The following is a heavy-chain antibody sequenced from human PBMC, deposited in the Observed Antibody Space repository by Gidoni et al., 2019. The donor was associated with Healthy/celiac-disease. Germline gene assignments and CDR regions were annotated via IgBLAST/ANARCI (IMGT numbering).Heavy chain of an antibody. D-gene: IGHD1-26*01. CDR3: AKDRSGSHPGYYYYGMDV. Sequence: QVQLVESGGGVVQPGRSLRLSCAASGFTFRSYGMHWVRQAPGKGLEWVAVISYDGSNKYYADSVKGRFTISRDNSKNTLYLQMNSLRAEDTAVYYCAKDRSGSHPGYYYYGMDVWGQGTTVTVSS. CDR2: ISYDGSNK. CDR1: GFTFRSYG. J-gene: IGHJ6*02. V-gene: IGHV3-30*18.